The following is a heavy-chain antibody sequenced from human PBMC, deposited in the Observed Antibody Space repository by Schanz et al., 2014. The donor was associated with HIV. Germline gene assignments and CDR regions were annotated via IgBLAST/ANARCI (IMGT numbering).Heavy chain of an antibody. J-gene: IGHJ4*02. CDR3: ARRSSDGGYYDN. D-gene: IGHD2-15*01. CDR2: MNNDVSSR. Sequence: EVQLVESGGGLVQPGGSLRLSCVASGFTSGSYWMSWVRQVPGKGLLWVSRMNNDVSSRLYADSVKGRFTISRDNAKNTLYLQMNSLRDEDTAVYYCARRSSDGGYYDNWGQGTLVTVSS. V-gene: IGHV3-74*02. CDR1: GFTSGSYW.